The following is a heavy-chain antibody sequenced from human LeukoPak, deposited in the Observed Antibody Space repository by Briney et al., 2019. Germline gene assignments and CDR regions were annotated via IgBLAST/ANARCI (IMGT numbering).Heavy chain of an antibody. D-gene: IGHD1-1*01. Sequence: GGSQRLSCAASTVTFSPSTIHWVRQAPGKGLEWVAFIRNDGSNNYYADSVKGRFTISRDNSKNNVYLQMYSLRVEDTSIYYCVRDYNWGFDYWGQGTVVTVSS. V-gene: IGHV3-30*02. CDR3: VRDYNWGFDY. CDR2: IRNDGSNN. CDR1: TVTFSPST. J-gene: IGHJ4*02.